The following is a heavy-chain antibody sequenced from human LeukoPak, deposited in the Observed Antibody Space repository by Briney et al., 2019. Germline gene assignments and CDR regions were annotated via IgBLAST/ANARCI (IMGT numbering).Heavy chain of an antibody. Sequence: ASVKVSCKASGGTFSSYAISWVRQAPGQGLEWMGGIIPIFGTANYAQKFQGRVTITTDESTSTAYMELSSLRSEDTAVYYCARITLVVAVAGTLGSNWFDSWGQGTLVTVSS. CDR1: GGTFSSYA. V-gene: IGHV1-69*05. CDR3: ARITLVVAVAGTLGSNWFDS. CDR2: IIPIFGTA. D-gene: IGHD6-13*01. J-gene: IGHJ5*01.